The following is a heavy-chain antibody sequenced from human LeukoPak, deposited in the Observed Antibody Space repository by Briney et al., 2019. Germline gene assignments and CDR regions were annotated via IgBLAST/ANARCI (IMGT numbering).Heavy chain of an antibody. Sequence: SETLSLTCTVSGGSISSYYWSWIRQPPGKGLEWIGYIYYSGSTNYNPSLKSRVTISVDTSKNQFSLKLSSVTAADTAVYYWARAYSYGYVGYYYYMDVWGKGTTVTVSS. D-gene: IGHD5-18*01. J-gene: IGHJ6*03. CDR2: IYYSGST. V-gene: IGHV4-59*01. CDR1: GGSISSYY. CDR3: ARAYSYGYVGYYYYMDV.